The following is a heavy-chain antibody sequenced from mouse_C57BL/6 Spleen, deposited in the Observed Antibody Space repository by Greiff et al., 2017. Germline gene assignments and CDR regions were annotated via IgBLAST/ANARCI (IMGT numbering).Heavy chain of an antibody. J-gene: IGHJ1*03. CDR1: GYSFTSST. CDR3: ATPGSSPPGDFDV. V-gene: IGHV1-4*01. D-gene: IGHD1-1*01. CDR2: INPCWGYA. Sequence: QVPLQLSGAELARPGASVKMSCKASGYSFTSSTMHLGKLRPGQGMERIGYINPCWGYAKYNQKFKNKATLTADESSSTAYMLLSSLTSDDSAAYYCATPGSSPPGDFDVWGKGTTVTVSS.